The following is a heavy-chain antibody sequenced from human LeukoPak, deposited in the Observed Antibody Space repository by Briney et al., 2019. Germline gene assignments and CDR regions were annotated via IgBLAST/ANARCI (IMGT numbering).Heavy chain of an antibody. CDR2: IHYTGST. CDR3: ARSHVYYYYSMDV. CDR1: GGSISSYY. Sequence: SETLSLTCTVSGGSISSYYWSWIRQPPGKGLEWIGYIHYTGSTNYNPSLKSRVTISVDTSKIQFSLNLSSVTAADTAVYYCARSHVYYYYSMDVWGQGTTVTVSS. J-gene: IGHJ6*02. V-gene: IGHV4-59*01.